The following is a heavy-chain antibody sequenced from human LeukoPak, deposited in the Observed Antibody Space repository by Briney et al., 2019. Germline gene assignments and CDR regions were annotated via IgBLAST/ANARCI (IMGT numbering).Heavy chain of an antibody. D-gene: IGHD2-15*01. CDR2: IYYSGST. Sequence: PSETLSLTCTVSGGSISSGGYYWSWIRQHPGKGLEWIGYIYYSGSTYYNPSLKSRVTISVDTSKNQFSLKLSSVTAADTAVYYCARGGVVAATRQPLYYYYYGMDVWGQGTTVAVSS. V-gene: IGHV4-31*03. J-gene: IGHJ6*02. CDR3: ARGGVVAATRQPLYYYYYGMDV. CDR1: GGSISSGGYY.